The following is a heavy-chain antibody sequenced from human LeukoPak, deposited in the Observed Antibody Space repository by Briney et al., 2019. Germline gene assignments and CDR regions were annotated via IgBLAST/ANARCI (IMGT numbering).Heavy chain of an antibody. D-gene: IGHD3-10*01. Sequence: GGSLRLSCAASGFTFSSYAMSWVRQAPGKGLEWVSAISGSGGSTYYADSVKGRFTISRDNSKNTLYLQMNGLRAEDTAVYYCAKALWSEYYYYYMDVWGKGTTVTVSS. V-gene: IGHV3-23*01. CDR2: ISGSGGST. CDR1: GFTFSSYA. CDR3: AKALWSEYYYYYMDV. J-gene: IGHJ6*03.